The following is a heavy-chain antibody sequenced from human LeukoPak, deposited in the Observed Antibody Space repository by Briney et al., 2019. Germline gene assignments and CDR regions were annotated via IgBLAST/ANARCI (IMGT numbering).Heavy chain of an antibody. V-gene: IGHV1-2*02. Sequence: GXTFTXXYMHWVRQAPGQGMEWMGWINPNSGGTNYAQKFQGRVTMTRDTSISTAYMELSRLRSDDTAVYYCATIYGYCSSTSCYGWFDPWGQGTLVTVSS. D-gene: IGHD2-2*03. J-gene: IGHJ5*02. CDR3: ATIYGYCSSTSCYGWFDP. CDR1: GXTFTXXY. CDR2: INPNSGGT.